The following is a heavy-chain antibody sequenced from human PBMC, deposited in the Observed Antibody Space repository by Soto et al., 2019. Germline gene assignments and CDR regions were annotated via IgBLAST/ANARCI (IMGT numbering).Heavy chain of an antibody. J-gene: IGHJ4*02. Sequence: PGGSLRLSCAASGFDFRGNDMSWVRQAPGKGLEWVSSITGGGDSTYYADPVKGRFTISRDNSKNTLYLQMNSLRAEDTAVYYCAKDLIIGYSSSWSLSDYWGQGTLVTVSS. CDR2: ITGGGDST. V-gene: IGHV3-23*01. D-gene: IGHD6-13*01. CDR3: AKDLIIGYSSSWSLSDY. CDR1: GFDFRGND.